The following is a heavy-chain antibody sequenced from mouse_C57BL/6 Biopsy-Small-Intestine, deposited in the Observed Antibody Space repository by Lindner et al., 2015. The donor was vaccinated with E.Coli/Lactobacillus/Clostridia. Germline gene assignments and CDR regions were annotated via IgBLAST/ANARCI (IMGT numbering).Heavy chain of an antibody. CDR2: IDPENGDT. V-gene: IGHV14-4*01. J-gene: IGHJ2*01. CDR1: GFNIKDDY. Sequence: VQLQESGAELVRPGASVKLSCTASGFNIKDDYMHWVKQRPEQGLEWIGWIDPENGDTEYASKFQGKAAITADTSSNTAYLQLSSLTSEDTAVYYRTTRWLLRPDYWGQGTTLTVSS. CDR3: TTRWLLRPDY. D-gene: IGHD2-3*01.